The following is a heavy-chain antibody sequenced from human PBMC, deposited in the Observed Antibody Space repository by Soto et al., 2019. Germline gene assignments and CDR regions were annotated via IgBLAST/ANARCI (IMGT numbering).Heavy chain of an antibody. CDR3: ARTGGGMAARPLEY. Sequence: QVQLVQSGGEVKKPGASVEVSCRTSGYMFTTYGMSWVRQAPGQGLEWMAWISAYNGNKKYAQKCKGRVTLTRDTSTGTVSMELRNLTSDDTGTYFCARTGGGMAARPLEYWGQGTLVTVSS. CDR1: GYMFTTYG. J-gene: IGHJ4*02. V-gene: IGHV1-18*04. D-gene: IGHD6-6*01. CDR2: ISAYNGNK.